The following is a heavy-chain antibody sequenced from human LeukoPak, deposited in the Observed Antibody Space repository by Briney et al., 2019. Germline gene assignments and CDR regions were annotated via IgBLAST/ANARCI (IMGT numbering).Heavy chain of an antibody. CDR3: ARVDSLIVGATGGNYYYYGMDV. D-gene: IGHD1-26*01. J-gene: IGHJ6*02. CDR2: IKQDGSEK. V-gene: IGHV3-7*01. CDR1: GFTFSSYW. Sequence: GGSLGLSCAASGFTFSSYWMSWVRQAPGKGLEWVANIKQDGSEKYYVDSVKGRFTISRDNAKNSLYLQMNSLRAEDTAVYYCARVDSLIVGATGGNYYYYGMDVWGQGTTVTVSS.